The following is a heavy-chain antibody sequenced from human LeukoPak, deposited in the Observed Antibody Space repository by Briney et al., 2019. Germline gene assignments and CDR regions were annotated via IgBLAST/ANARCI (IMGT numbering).Heavy chain of an antibody. CDR3: ARDPGGGYSSSWYGDYYYYMDV. D-gene: IGHD6-13*01. CDR2: IYTSGSTNYSGST. CDR1: GGSISSYY. J-gene: IGHJ6*03. V-gene: IGHV4-4*07. Sequence: SETLSLTCTVSGGSISSYYWSWIRQPAGKGLEWIGPIYTSGSTNYSGSTNYNPSLKSRVPMSVDSSKNQFSLKLSSVTAADTAVYYCARDPGGGYSSSWYGDYYYYMDVWGKGTTVTVSS.